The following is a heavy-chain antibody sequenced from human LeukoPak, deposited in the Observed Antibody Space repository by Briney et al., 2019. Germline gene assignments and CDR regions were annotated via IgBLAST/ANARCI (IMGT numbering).Heavy chain of an antibody. V-gene: IGHV3-23*01. J-gene: IGHJ4*02. CDR1: VFTFSNYA. CDR3: AKLITPATTGGIDY. D-gene: IGHD1-26*01. Sequence: GGSLRLSCEASVFTFSNYAMSWVRQAPGKGLEWVTVISSTGVTAYYADPVKGRFTISRDNAKNTLYLQMNSLRAEDTAVYYCAKLITPATTGGIDYWGQGTLVTVSS. CDR2: ISSTGVTA.